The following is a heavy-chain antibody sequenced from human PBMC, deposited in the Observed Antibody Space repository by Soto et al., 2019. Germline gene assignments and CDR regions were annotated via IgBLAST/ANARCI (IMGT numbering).Heavy chain of an antibody. Sequence: QVQLQESGPGLVKPSQTLSLTCTVSGGSISSGDYYWSWIRQPPGKGLEWIGYIYYSGSTYYNPSLKSRVTISVGTSRSQFSLKLSSVTAADTAVYYCARDPGPYGSGSCWGQGTLVTVSS. CDR3: ARDPGPYGSGSC. J-gene: IGHJ4*02. V-gene: IGHV4-30-4*01. D-gene: IGHD1-26*01. CDR2: IYYSGST. CDR1: GGSISSGDYY.